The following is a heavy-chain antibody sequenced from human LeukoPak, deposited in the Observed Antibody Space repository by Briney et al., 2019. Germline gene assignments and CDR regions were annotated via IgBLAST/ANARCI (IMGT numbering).Heavy chain of an antibody. CDR1: GGSISSGGYS. CDR3: ARGVRLLWFGELFSSGVNWFDP. V-gene: IGHV4-30-2*01. J-gene: IGHJ5*02. CDR2: IYHSGST. D-gene: IGHD3-10*01. Sequence: SETLSLTCAVSGGSISSGGYSWSWIRQPPGKGLEWIGYIYHSGSTYYNPSLKSRVTTSVDRSKNQFSLKLSSVTAADTAVYYCARGVRLLWFGELFSSGVNWFDPWGQGTLVTVSS.